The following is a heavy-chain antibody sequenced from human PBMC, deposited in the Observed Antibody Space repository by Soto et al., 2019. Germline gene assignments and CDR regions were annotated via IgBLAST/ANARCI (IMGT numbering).Heavy chain of an antibody. V-gene: IGHV1-18*01. CDR3: ARDCYDFWSCYPRYYYYYGMDV. J-gene: IGHJ6*02. CDR2: ISAYNGNT. D-gene: IGHD3-3*01. CDR1: GYTFTSYG. Sequence: ASVKVSCKASGYTFTSYGISWVRQAPGQGLEWMGWISAYNGNTNYAQKLQGRVTMTTDTSTSTAYMELRSLRSDDTAVYYCARDCYDFWSCYPRYYYYYGMDVWGQGTTVTVSS.